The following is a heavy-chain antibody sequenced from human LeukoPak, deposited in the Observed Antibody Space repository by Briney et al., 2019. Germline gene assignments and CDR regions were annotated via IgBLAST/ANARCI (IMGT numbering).Heavy chain of an antibody. CDR1: GYSFTTYW. CDR3: ARPNITSYDSRGYDGFDV. D-gene: IGHD3-22*01. CDR2: IYPGDSDT. J-gene: IGHJ3*01. V-gene: IGHV5-51*01. Sequence: GESLKIYCKGSGYSFTTYWIGWVRQMPGKGLEWMGTIYPGDSDTTYSPSFQGQVTISADKSVSRAYLQWSSLKASDTAIYYCARPNITSYDSRGYDGFDVWGQGTMVTVSS.